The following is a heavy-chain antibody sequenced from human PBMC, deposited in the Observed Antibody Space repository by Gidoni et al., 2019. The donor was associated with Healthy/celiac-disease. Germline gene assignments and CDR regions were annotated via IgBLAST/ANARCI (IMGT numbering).Heavy chain of an antibody. V-gene: IGHV2-26*01. CDR3: ATSGWRRQYYFDY. J-gene: IGHJ4*02. D-gene: IGHD5-12*01. CDR2: IFSNDEK. Sequence: QVTLKESGPVLVKPTETLTLTCTVSGFSLSNARMGVSWIRQPPGKALEWLAHIFSNDEKSYSTSLKSRLTISKDTSKSQVVLTMTNMDPVDTATYYCATSGWRRQYYFDYWGQGTLVTVSS. CDR1: GFSLSNARMG.